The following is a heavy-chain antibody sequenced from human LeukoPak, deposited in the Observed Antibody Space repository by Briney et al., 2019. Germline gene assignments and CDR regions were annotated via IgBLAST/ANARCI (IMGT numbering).Heavy chain of an antibody. V-gene: IGHV1-69*13. CDR3: ARERLAGGYYYYGMDV. Sequence: SVKVSCKASGYTFTSYGINWVRQAPGQGLEWMGGIIPIFATPNYAQKFQGRVTITADESTSTTYMELNSLRSEDTAVYYCARERLAGGYYYYGMDVWGQGTTVTVSS. CDR1: GYTFTSYG. J-gene: IGHJ6*02. CDR2: IIPIFATP. D-gene: IGHD3-9*01.